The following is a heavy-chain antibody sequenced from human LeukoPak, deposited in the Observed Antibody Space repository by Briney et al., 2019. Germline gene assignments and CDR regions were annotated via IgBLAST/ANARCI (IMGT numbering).Heavy chain of an antibody. V-gene: IGHV4-39*07. CDR1: GVSISSSGYY. D-gene: IGHD2-2*01. CDR3: AKMFNADVYFEY. CDR2: KYYSGRT. Sequence: AETLSLTCTVSGVSISSSGYYWGWVRQPPGKGLEWIGRKYYSGRTYYNPSHKSLVTISVDTSKNHFSLKLSSVTAADTAVYYCAKMFNADVYFEYWGQGILVTVSS. J-gene: IGHJ4*02.